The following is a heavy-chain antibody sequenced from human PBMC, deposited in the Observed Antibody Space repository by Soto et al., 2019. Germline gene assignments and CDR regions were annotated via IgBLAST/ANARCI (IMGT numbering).Heavy chain of an antibody. CDR2: IIPIFGTA. CDR3: AKNYYDSSNFDY. D-gene: IGHD3-22*01. Sequence: ASVKVSFKASGGTFSSYAISWVRQAPGQGLEWMGGIIPIFGTANYAQKFQGRVTITADESTSTAYMELSSLRSEDTAVYYCAKNYYDSSNFDYWGQGTLVTVSS. V-gene: IGHV1-69*13. CDR1: GGTFSSYA. J-gene: IGHJ4*02.